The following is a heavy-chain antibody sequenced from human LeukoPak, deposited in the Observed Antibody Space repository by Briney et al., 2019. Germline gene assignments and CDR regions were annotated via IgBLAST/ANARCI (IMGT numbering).Heavy chain of an antibody. D-gene: IGHD2-15*01. CDR2: IVVGRGNT. CDR1: GFTFTDSS. CDR3: AAGPCSGGACSGMDV. Sequence: KVSCKASGFTFTDSSMQWVRQARGQRLEWIGWIVVGRGNTNYAQEFQERVTITRDMSTGTAYTELSSLRSEDTAVYYCAAGPCSGGACSGMDVWGQGTTVTVSS. V-gene: IGHV1-58*02. J-gene: IGHJ6*02.